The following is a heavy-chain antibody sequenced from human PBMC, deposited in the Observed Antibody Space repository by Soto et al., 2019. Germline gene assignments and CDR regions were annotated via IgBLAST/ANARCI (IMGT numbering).Heavy chain of an antibody. CDR3: ARVGVAGSLEYFDY. CDR1: GDSINSYY. J-gene: IGHJ4*02. CDR2: VFTSGST. D-gene: IGHD6-19*01. V-gene: IGHV4-4*07. Sequence: QVPLQESGPGLVKPSETLSLTCTVSGDSINSYYWSWLRQPAGKGLEWIGRVFTSGSTKYNPSLKSRVSMPVDTSKNQFSLKLSSVTAADTAVYYCARVGVAGSLEYFDYWGRGSLVIVSS.